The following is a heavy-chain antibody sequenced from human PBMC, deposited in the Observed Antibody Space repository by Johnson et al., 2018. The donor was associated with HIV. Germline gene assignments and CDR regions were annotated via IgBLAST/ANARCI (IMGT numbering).Heavy chain of an antibody. V-gene: IGHV3-43D*03. D-gene: IGHD3-10*01. CDR2: ISWDGGST. CDR3: AKDILPYYYGSGSYYGDAFDM. Sequence: VQLVESGGGVVQPGGSLRLSCAASGFTFSSYAMHWVRQAPGKGLEWVSLISWDGGSTYYADSMKGRFTISRDNSKNSLYLQMNSLRDEDTALYSCAKDILPYYYGSGSYYGDAFDMWGQGTMVTVSS. CDR1: GFTFSSYA. J-gene: IGHJ3*02.